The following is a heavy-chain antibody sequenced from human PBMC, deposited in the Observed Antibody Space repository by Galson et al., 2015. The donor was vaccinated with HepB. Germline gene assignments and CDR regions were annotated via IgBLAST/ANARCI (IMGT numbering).Heavy chain of an antibody. J-gene: IGHJ4*02. D-gene: IGHD3-3*01. CDR1: GFTFSSYG. V-gene: IGHV3-33*01. Sequence: SLRLSCAASGFTFSSYGMHWVRQAPGKGLEWVAVIWYDGSNKYYADSVKGRFTISRDNSKNTLYLQMNSLRAEDTAVYYCARDRSYDFWSGSPGGFDYWGQGTLVTVSS. CDR2: IWYDGSNK. CDR3: ARDRSYDFWSGSPGGFDY.